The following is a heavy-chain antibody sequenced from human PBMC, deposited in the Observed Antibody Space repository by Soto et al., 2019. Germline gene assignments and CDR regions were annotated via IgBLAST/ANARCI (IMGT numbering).Heavy chain of an antibody. Sequence: SETLSLTCTVSDASVSSDSYYWTWIRQHPGKGLEWIGYIYYSGSTYYNPSLKSRVTISLDMSKNQFSLGLSSVTAADTAVYYCAREMVPGYYDGSGRFDPWGQGTLVTVSS. J-gene: IGHJ5*02. D-gene: IGHD3-22*01. CDR3: AREMVPGYYDGSGRFDP. CDR2: IYYSGST. V-gene: IGHV4-31*03. CDR1: DASVSSDSYY.